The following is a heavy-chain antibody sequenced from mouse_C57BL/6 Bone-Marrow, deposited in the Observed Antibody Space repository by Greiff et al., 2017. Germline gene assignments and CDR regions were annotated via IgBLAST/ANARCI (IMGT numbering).Heavy chain of an antibody. D-gene: IGHD1-1*01. V-gene: IGHV1-19*01. CDR2: INPYNGGT. Sequence: EVQLQQSGPVLVKPGASVKMSCKASGYTFPDYYMNWVKQSHGKSLEWIGVINPYNGGTSYNQKFKGKATLTVDKSSSTAYMELNSLTSEDSAVYYCARYGYEAMDYWGQGTSVTVSS. J-gene: IGHJ4*01. CDR3: ARYGYEAMDY. CDR1: GYTFPDYY.